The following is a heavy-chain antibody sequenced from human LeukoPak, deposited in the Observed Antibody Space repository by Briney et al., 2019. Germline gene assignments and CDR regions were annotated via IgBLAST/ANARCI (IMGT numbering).Heavy chain of an antibody. CDR1: GFTFSSYA. CDR3: AKGSHFWSGYPFDY. Sequence: GGSLRLSCAASGFTFSSYAMSWVRQAPGKGLEWVSGVSGSGDSTYYADSVKGRFTISRDNSKNTLYLQMNSLRAEDTAVYYCAKGSHFWSGYPFDYWGQGTLVTVSS. V-gene: IGHV3-23*01. J-gene: IGHJ4*02. CDR2: VSGSGDST. D-gene: IGHD3-3*02.